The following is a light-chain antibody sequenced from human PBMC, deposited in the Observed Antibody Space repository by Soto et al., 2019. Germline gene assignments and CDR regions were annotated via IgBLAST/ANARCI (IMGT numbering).Light chain of an antibody. CDR1: STDVGGYNY. J-gene: IGLJ1*01. V-gene: IGLV2-14*01. CDR2: EVS. Sequence: LAQPSSVSGSPGQSITISCTGTSTDVGGYNYVSWYQHRPGKGPKLIIYEVSNRPSGVSDRFSGSKSGNKASLIISNLEAEDESDYYCGSYTSTDTPFVFGTGTKVTVL. CDR3: GSYTSTDTPFV.